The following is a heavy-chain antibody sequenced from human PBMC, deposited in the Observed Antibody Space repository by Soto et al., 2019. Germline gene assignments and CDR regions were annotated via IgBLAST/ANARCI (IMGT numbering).Heavy chain of an antibody. J-gene: IGHJ6*02. CDR2: INPNSVGT. CDR1: GGTFSSYA. Sequence: GSVKVACKASGGTFSSYALSWVRQPPGQGIEWMGWINPNSVGTNYAQEFQGWVTMTRDTSIRTAYMELSRLRSDDTAVYYCARAGREYCSSTSCYMDYYGMDVWGQGTTVTVYS. V-gene: IGHV1-2*04. CDR3: ARAGREYCSSTSCYMDYYGMDV. D-gene: IGHD2-2*02.